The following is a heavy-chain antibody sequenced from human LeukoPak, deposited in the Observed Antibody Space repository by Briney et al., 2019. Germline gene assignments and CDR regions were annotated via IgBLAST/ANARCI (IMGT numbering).Heavy chain of an antibody. CDR2: IKEDGSET. CDR1: GFIFKKYW. J-gene: IGHJ4*02. D-gene: IGHD6-13*01. CDR3: ATRIAAAGKELD. Sequence: PGGSLRLSCAASGFIFKKYWMNWVRQVPGKGLECLANIKEDGSETYYADSVKGRFTISRDNSKNTLYLQMNSLRAEDTAVYYCATRIAAAGKELDWGQGTLVTVSS. V-gene: IGHV3-7*03.